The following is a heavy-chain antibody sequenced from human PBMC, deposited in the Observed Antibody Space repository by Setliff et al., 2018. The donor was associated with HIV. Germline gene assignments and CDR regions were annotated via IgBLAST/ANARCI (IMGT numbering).Heavy chain of an antibody. CDR2: IRYDGSDK. CDR3: ARDLNWGFDY. J-gene: IGHJ4*02. Sequence: GGSLRLSCTASRFSFKTYGMHWVRQAPGKGLEWVAFIRYDGSDKYYADSVKGRFTISRDNAKNSLYLQMNSLRVEDTALYYCARDLNWGFDYWGQGTLVTVSS. V-gene: IGHV3-30*02. D-gene: IGHD7-27*01. CDR1: RFSFKTYG.